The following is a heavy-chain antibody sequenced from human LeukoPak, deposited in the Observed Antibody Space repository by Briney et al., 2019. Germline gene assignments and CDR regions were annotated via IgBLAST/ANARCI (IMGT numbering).Heavy chain of an antibody. D-gene: IGHD3-3*02. J-gene: IGHJ6*03. CDR3: ATLANYYMDV. Sequence: SETLSLTCAVYGGSFSGYYWSWIRQPPGKGLEWIGEINHSGSTNYNPSLKSRVTISVDTSKNQFSLKLSSVTAADTAVYYCATLANYYMDVWGKGTTVTVSS. CDR1: GGSFSGYY. CDR2: INHSGST. V-gene: IGHV4-34*01.